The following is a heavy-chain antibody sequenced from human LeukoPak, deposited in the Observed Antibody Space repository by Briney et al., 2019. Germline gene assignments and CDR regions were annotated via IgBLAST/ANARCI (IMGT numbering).Heavy chain of an antibody. CDR1: GGAFSSYA. J-gene: IGHJ4*02. CDR2: IIPILGIA. CDR3: ARGPGYSYGTKYYFDY. V-gene: IGHV1-69*04. D-gene: IGHD5-18*01. Sequence: GSSVKVSCKASGGAFSSYAISWVRQAPGQGLECMGRIIPILGIANYAQKFQGRVTITADKSTSTAYMELSSLRSEDTAVYYCARGPGYSYGTKYYFDYWGQGTLVTVSS.